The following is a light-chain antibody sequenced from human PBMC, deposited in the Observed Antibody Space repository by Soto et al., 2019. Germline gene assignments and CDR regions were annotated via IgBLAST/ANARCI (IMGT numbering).Light chain of an antibody. CDR1: QSVSSGY. V-gene: IGKV3-20*01. Sequence: DIVLTQSPGTLYLSPGERATLSCRASQSVSSGYLAWYQQRPGQAPRLLIYGASTRAAGVPDRFSGSGSGTDFTLTISRQEPEDFAVYYCHQFSGAFTFGPGTKVDIK. CDR3: HQFSGAFT. CDR2: GAS. J-gene: IGKJ3*01.